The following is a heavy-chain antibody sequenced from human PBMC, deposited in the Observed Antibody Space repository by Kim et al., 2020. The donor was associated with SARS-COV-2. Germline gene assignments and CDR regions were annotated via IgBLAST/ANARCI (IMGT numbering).Heavy chain of an antibody. V-gene: IGHV4-31*03. Sequence: SQTLSLPCTVSGGSISSGGYYWSWIRQHPGKGLEWIGYIYYSGSTYYNPSLKSRVTISVDTSKNQFSLKLSSVTAADTAVYYCARVSPPWQLLRNRFDPWGQGTLVTVSS. CDR3: ARVSPPWQLLRNRFDP. D-gene: IGHD2-15*01. CDR1: GGSISSGGYY. J-gene: IGHJ5*02. CDR2: IYYSGST.